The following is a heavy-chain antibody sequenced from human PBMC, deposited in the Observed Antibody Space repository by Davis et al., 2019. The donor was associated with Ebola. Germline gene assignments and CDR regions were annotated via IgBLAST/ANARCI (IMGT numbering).Heavy chain of an antibody. CDR1: GFTFSSYG. V-gene: IGHV3-33*01. J-gene: IGHJ4*02. CDR2: IWYDGSNK. D-gene: IGHD3-10*01. Sequence: GGSLRLSCAASGFTFSSYGMHRVRQAPGKGLEWVAVIWYDGSNKYYADSVKGRFTISRDNSKNTLYLQMNSLKTEDTAVYYCTTGDYYGSGSYVDYWGQGTLVTVSS. CDR3: TTGDYYGSGSYVDY.